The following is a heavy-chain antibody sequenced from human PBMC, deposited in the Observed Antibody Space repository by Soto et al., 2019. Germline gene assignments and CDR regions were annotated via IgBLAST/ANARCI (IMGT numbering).Heavy chain of an antibody. Sequence: PWGSLRLACAASAFTVSYDATSWIRQAPGKGLELVSSMNGTGHNTYYAASVKGRFTISRDNSKNTLYLQMNSLRAEDTAVYYCAKGFSWGDSDTSNYFAHTRGNDAFEIWGQGTMVTVSS. J-gene: IGHJ3*02. CDR2: MNGTGHNT. CDR3: AKGFSWGDSDTSNYFAHTRGNDAFEI. V-gene: IGHV3-23*01. CDR1: AFTVSYDA. D-gene: IGHD3-22*01.